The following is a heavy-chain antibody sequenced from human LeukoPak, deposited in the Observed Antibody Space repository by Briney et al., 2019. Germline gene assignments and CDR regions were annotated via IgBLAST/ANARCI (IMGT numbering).Heavy chain of an antibody. CDR2: IYSGGST. CDR3: ARALAWVAAGMGAFDP. Sequence: GGSLRLSCAASGFTVSSNYMSWVRQAPGKGLEWVSVIYSGGSTYYADSVKGRFTISRDNSKNTLYLQMNSLRAEDTAVYYCARALAWVAAGMGAFDPWGQGTLVTVSS. V-gene: IGHV3-53*01. J-gene: IGHJ5*02. CDR1: GFTVSSNY. D-gene: IGHD6-13*01.